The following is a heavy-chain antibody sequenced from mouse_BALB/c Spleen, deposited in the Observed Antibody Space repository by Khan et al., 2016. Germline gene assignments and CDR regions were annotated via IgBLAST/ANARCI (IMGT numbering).Heavy chain of an antibody. D-gene: IGHD2-4*01. CDR3: ASSYDYDGGFAY. CDR1: GFSITGFA. CDR2: IWGAGSI. J-gene: IGHJ3*01. V-gene: IGHV2-6-7*01. Sequence: QVQLKESGPGLVAPSQSLSITCTVSGFSITGFAVNWVRQPPGKGLEWLGVIWGAGSIDYESALKSRLSISKDNSKSQVFLKMNSRQTDDTARYYCASSYDYDGGFAYWGQGTLVTVSA.